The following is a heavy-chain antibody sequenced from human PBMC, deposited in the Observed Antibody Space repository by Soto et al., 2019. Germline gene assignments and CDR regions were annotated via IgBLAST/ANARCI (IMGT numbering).Heavy chain of an antibody. CDR3: ARALIIAAALGHWFAP. CDR2: ISSSGSTI. D-gene: IGHD6-13*01. Sequence: QVQLVESGGGLVKTGGSLRLSCAASGFTFSDYYMSWIRQAPGRGLEWGSYISSSGSTIYYADSVKGRFTSSRDNPKNSLSLQMNSLRAEDPAVYYCARALIIAAALGHWFAPWGQGTPVTVSS. J-gene: IGHJ5*02. CDR1: GFTFSDYY. V-gene: IGHV3-11*01.